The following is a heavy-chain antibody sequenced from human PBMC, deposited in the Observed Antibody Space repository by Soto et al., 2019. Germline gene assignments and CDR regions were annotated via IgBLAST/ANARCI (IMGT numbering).Heavy chain of an antibody. CDR1: GFTFSSYA. D-gene: IGHD5-18*01. J-gene: IGHJ6*02. CDR2: ISYDGSNK. V-gene: IGHV3-30-3*01. Sequence: PGVSLRLSCAASGFTFSSYAMHWVRQAPCKGLEWVAVISYDGSNKYYADSVKGRFTISRDNSKNTLYLQMNSLRAEDTAVYYCARDSWARGYSYGSKGCGMDVWGQGTTVTVSS. CDR3: ARDSWARGYSYGSKGCGMDV.